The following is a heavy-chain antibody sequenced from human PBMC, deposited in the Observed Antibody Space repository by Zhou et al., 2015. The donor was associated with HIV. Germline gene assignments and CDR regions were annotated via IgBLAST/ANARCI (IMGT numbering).Heavy chain of an antibody. V-gene: IGHV1-18*01. D-gene: IGHD2-2*02. J-gene: IGHJ6*02. CDR2: ISAYNGNT. Sequence: QVHLVQSGAEVKKPGASVKVSCKASGYTFTSYGISWVRQAPGQGLEWMGWISAYNGNTNYAQKLQGRVTMTTDTSTSTAYMELRSLRSDDTAVYYCARDLGYCSSTSCYTVGPYYYYYYGMDVWGQGTTVTVSS. CDR3: ARDLGYCSSTSCYTVGPYYYYYYGMDV. CDR1: GYTFTSYG.